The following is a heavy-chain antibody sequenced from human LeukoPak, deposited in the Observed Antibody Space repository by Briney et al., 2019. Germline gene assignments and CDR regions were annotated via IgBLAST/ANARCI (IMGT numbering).Heavy chain of an antibody. Sequence: GGSLRLSCAASGFTFSSYEMNWVRQAPGKGLEWVSYISSSGSTIYYADSVKGRFTISRDNAKNSLYLQMNRLRAEDTAVYYCARGDTAMVPDYWGQGTLVTVSS. CDR2: ISSSGSTI. D-gene: IGHD5-18*01. J-gene: IGHJ4*02. V-gene: IGHV3-48*03. CDR1: GFTFSSYE. CDR3: ARGDTAMVPDY.